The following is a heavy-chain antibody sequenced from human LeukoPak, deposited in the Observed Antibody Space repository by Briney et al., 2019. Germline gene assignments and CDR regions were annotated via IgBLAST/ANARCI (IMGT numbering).Heavy chain of an antibody. D-gene: IGHD2-15*01. CDR3: AVVGYCSGGSCPPY. V-gene: IGHV1-69*02. Sequence: AASVKVSCKASGGTFSSYTISWVRQAPGQGLEWMGRIIPILGIANYTQKFQGRVTITADKSTSTAYMELSSLRSEDTAVYYCAVVGYCSGGSCPPYWGQGTLVTVPS. J-gene: IGHJ4*02. CDR1: GGTFSSYT. CDR2: IIPILGIA.